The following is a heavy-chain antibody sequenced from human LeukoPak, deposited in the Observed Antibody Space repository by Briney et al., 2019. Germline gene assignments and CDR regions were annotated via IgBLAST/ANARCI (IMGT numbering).Heavy chain of an antibody. CDR1: GFSLSTSGMR. D-gene: IGHD3-22*01. CDR2: INWDDDK. V-gene: IGHV2-70*04. CDR3: ARTLYYYDSSGYYNTGDDAFDI. Sequence: QTLTLTCTFCGFSLSTSGMRVSWIRQPPGKALEWLARINWDDDKFYSTFLKTRLTISKDTAKSQVVLTMTNMDPVDTATYYCARTLYYYDSSGYYNTGDDAFDIWGQGTMVTVSS. J-gene: IGHJ3*02.